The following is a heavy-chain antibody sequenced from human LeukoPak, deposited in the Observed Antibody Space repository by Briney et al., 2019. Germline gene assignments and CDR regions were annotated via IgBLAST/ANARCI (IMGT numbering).Heavy chain of an antibody. D-gene: IGHD3-10*01. J-gene: IGHJ6*03. CDR2: ISGSGGST. V-gene: IGHV3-23*01. CDR1: GFTFSSYA. CDR3: AKSEDNYYGSGSYFHYYYMDV. Sequence: GGSLRLSCAASGFTFSSYAMSWVRQAPGKGLEWVSAISGSGGSTYYADSVKGRFTISRDNSKNTLYLQMNSLRAEDMAVYYCAKSEDNYYGSGSYFHYYYMDVWGKGTTVTVSS.